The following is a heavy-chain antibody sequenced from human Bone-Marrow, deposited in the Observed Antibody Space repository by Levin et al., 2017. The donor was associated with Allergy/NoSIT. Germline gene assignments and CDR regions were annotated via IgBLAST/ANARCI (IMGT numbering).Heavy chain of an antibody. D-gene: IGHD4-17*01. CDR3: ARSRGTVTTVGFDY. Sequence: LSLTCAASGFTFSSYSMNWVRQAPGKGLEWVSSISSSSSFIYYADSMKGRFTIPRDNAKNSLYLQMDSLRAEDTAVYYCARSRGTVTTVGFDYWGQGTLVTVSS. V-gene: IGHV3-21*01. CDR1: GFTFSSYS. J-gene: IGHJ4*02. CDR2: ISSSSSFI.